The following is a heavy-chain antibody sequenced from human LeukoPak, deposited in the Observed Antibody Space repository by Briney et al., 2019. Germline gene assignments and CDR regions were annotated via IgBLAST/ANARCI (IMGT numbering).Heavy chain of an antibody. CDR1: GYTFTGYY. CDR2: INPNSGGT. V-gene: IGHV1-2*04. D-gene: IGHD1-26*01. J-gene: IGHJ6*02. CDR3: ARVRIVGATQHYYYYGMDV. Sequence: WASVKVSCKASGYTFTGYYMDWVRQAPGQGLEWMGWINPNSGGTNYAQKFQGWVTMTRDTSISTAYMELSRLRSDDTAVYYCARVRIVGATQHYYYYGMDVWGQGTTVTVSS.